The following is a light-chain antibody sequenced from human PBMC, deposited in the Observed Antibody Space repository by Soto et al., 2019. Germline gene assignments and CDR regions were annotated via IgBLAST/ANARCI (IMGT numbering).Light chain of an antibody. J-gene: IGKJ1*01. CDR2: DAS. CDR1: QSVGSY. Sequence: EIVLTQSPDTLSLSPGERATLSCRASQSVGSYLAWYQQKPGQAPRLLIYDASKKATGIPARFSGSGSGTDFTLTISSLEPEDFAVYYCQQRSSWSWTFGQGTKVDIK. CDR3: QQRSSWSWT. V-gene: IGKV3-11*01.